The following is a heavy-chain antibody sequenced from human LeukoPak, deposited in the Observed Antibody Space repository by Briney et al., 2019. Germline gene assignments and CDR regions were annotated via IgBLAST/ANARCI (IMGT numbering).Heavy chain of an antibody. V-gene: IGHV3-23*01. J-gene: IGHJ4*02. CDR1: GFTFSSYA. D-gene: IGHD3-10*01. Sequence: PGGSLRLSCAASGFTFSSYAMSWVRQAPGKGLEWVSAISGSGGSTYYADSVKGRFTISRDNSKNTLYLQMNSLRAEDTAVYYCASRGVPPYYGSGSYQKSGNGRNFDYWGQGTLVTVSS. CDR3: ASRGVPPYYGSGSYQKSGNGRNFDY. CDR2: ISGSGGST.